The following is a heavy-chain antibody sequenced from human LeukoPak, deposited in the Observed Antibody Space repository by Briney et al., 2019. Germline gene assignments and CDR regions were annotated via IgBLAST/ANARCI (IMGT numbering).Heavy chain of an antibody. D-gene: IGHD2-21*02. CDR3: ARDLLGDYYFDY. J-gene: IGHJ4*02. Sequence: GGPLRLSCAASGFTFSSYAMHWVRQAPGKGLEWVAVISYDGSNKYYADSVKGRFTISRDNSKNTLYLQMNSLRAEDTAVYYCARDLLGDYYFDYWGQGTLVTVSS. CDR1: GFTFSSYA. CDR2: ISYDGSNK. V-gene: IGHV3-30*04.